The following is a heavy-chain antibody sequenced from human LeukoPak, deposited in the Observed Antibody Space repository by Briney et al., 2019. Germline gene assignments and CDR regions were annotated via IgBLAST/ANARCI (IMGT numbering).Heavy chain of an antibody. CDR2: ISSSSSTI. D-gene: IGHD4-17*01. V-gene: IGHV3-48*02. CDR1: GFTFSSYS. Sequence: PGGSLRLSCAASGFTFSSYSMNWVRQAPGKGLEWVSYISSSSSTIYYADSVKGRFTISRDNAKNSLYLQMNSLRDEGTAVYYCAREVNDYGGNYNSWGQGTLVTVSS. CDR3: AREVNDYGGNYNS. J-gene: IGHJ4*02.